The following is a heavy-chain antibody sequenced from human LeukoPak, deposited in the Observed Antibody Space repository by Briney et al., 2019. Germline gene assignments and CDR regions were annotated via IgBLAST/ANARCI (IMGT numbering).Heavy chain of an antibody. CDR3: ARDRPVRGVITFYYMDV. CDR1: GGSISSYY. J-gene: IGHJ6*03. V-gene: IGHV4-4*07. D-gene: IGHD3-10*01. Sequence: SETLSLTCTVSGGSISSYYWSWIRQPAGKGLEWIGRIYTSGSTNYNPSLKGRVTMSVDTSKNQFSLKLSSVTAADTAVYYCARDRPVRGVITFYYMDVWGKGTTVTISS. CDR2: IYTSGST.